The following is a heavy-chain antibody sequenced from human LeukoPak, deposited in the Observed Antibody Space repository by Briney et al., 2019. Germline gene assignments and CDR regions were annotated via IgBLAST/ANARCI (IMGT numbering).Heavy chain of an antibody. J-gene: IGHJ4*02. CDR1: GGTFSSYA. V-gene: IGHV1-69*04. CDR2: IIPILGIA. Sequence: SVKVSCKASGGTFSSYAISWVRQAPGQGLEWMGRIIPILGIANYAQKFQSRVTITADKSTSTAYMELSSLRSEDTAVYYCASPGDSSGYYSKYYFDYWGQGTLVTVSS. D-gene: IGHD3-22*01. CDR3: ASPGDSSGYYSKYYFDY.